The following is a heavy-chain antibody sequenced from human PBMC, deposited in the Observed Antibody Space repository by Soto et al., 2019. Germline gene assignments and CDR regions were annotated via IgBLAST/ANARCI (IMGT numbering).Heavy chain of an antibody. Sequence: SETLSLTCTVSGGSISSYYWSWIRQPPGKGLERIDYIYYSGNTNYNPSLNSRVTISVDTSNNQFSLMLSSVTAADTAVYYCARYGQAAYYYGSGSYYNHYGMDVWCQGTTVTVSS. J-gene: IGHJ6*02. CDR3: ARYGQAAYYYGSGSYYNHYGMDV. CDR1: GGSISSYY. D-gene: IGHD3-10*01. V-gene: IGHV4-59*01. CDR2: IYYSGNT.